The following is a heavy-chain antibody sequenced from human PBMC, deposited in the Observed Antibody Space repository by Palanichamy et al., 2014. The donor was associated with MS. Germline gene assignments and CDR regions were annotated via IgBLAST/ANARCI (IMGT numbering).Heavy chain of an antibody. V-gene: IGHV4-4*02. CDR3: ATVSGDHGDALDC. CDR1: GGPIGSEKW. D-gene: IGHD4-17*01. CDR2: IDQSGST. J-gene: IGHJ4*02. Sequence: QLRESGPGLVKPSGTLSLTCVVSGGPIGSEKWWSWVRQPPGKGLEWIGEIDQSGSTNYKPSLSSRVSMSVDTSKNQFSLILRSVAAADTAVYFCATVSGDHGDALDCWGQGLLVTVSS.